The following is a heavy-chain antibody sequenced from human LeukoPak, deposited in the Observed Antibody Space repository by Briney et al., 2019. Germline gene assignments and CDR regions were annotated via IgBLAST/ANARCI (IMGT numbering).Heavy chain of an antibody. J-gene: IGHJ1*01. CDR2: IYYSGST. Sequence: PSETLSPTCTVSGGSISSSSYYWGWIRQPPGKGLEWIGSIYYSGSTYYNPSLKSRVTISVDTSKNQFSLKLSSVTAADTAVYYCARQIYSSGWYLGYFQHWGQGTLVTVSS. CDR3: ARQIYSSGWYLGYFQH. D-gene: IGHD6-19*01. V-gene: IGHV4-39*01. CDR1: GGSISSSSYY.